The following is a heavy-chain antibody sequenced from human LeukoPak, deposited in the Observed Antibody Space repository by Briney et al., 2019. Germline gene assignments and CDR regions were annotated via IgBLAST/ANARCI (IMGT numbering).Heavy chain of an antibody. D-gene: IGHD3-9*01. CDR1: GFTFSSYS. J-gene: IGHJ6*02. CDR3: ARGSPLERYFDWLSHYYGMDV. V-gene: IGHV3-48*02. Sequence: GGSLRLSCAASGFTFSSYSMNWVRQAPGKGLEWVSYISSSSSTIYYADSVKGRFTISRDNAKNSLYLQMNSLRDEDTAVYYCARGSPLERYFDWLSHYYGMDVWGQGTTVTVSS. CDR2: ISSSSSTI.